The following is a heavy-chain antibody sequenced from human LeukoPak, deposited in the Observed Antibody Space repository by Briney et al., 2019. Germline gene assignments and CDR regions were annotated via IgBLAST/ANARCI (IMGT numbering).Heavy chain of an antibody. Sequence: SETLSLTCAVYGGSFSGYYWSWIPQPPGKGLEWIGEINHSGSTNYNPSLKSRATISVDTSKNQFSLKLSSVTAADTAVYYCARLYSGSYYDHFADYWGQGTLVTVSS. D-gene: IGHD1-26*01. CDR2: INHSGST. CDR3: ARLYSGSYYDHFADY. CDR1: GGSFSGYY. V-gene: IGHV4-34*01. J-gene: IGHJ4*02.